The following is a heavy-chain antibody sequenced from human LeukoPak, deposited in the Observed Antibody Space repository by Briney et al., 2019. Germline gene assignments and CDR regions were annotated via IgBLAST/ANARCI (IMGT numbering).Heavy chain of an antibody. CDR2: ISGSGGST. CDR1: GFTFSGYA. CDR3: AELCCYDSSGYFDY. V-gene: IGHV3-23*01. D-gene: IGHD3-22*01. Sequence: GGSLRLSCAASGFTFSGYAMNWVRQAPGKGLEWVSSISGSGGSTYYADSVKGRFTISRDNSKNTLYLQMNSLRAEDTAVFYCAELCCYDSSGYFDYWGQGTLVTVSS. J-gene: IGHJ4*02.